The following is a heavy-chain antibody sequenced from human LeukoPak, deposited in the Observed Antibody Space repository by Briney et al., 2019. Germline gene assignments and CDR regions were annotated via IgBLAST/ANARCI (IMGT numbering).Heavy chain of an antibody. V-gene: IGHV3-7*01. J-gene: IGHJ4*02. CDR1: GFTFSTYW. Sequence: GGSLRLSCAASGFTFSTYWMSWVRQAPGKGLEWVANIKQDGSEKYYVTSVKARFTISRDNPKNSTHPHMNGLRAEDTAMYSRARDPAGNDSWGQGTLVTVSS. CDR2: IKQDGSEK. CDR3: ARDPAGNDS. D-gene: IGHD2-2*01.